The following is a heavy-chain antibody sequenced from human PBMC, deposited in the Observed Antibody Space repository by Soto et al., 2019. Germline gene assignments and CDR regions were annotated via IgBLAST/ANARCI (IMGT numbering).Heavy chain of an antibody. V-gene: IGHV1-58*01. J-gene: IGHJ4*02. Sequence: SVKVSCKASGSTFLSSAVQWVRQARGQRLEWIGWIVVGSGNTNYAQKFQERVTIARDMSTDTAYMKLSNLRSDDTAVYYCAAGLRKGTGTLDYWGQGTLVTVSS. CDR2: IVVGSGNT. CDR3: AAGLRKGTGTLDY. D-gene: IGHD3-10*01. CDR1: GSTFLSSA.